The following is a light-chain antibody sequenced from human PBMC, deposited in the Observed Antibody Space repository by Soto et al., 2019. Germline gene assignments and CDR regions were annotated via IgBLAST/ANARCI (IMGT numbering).Light chain of an antibody. CDR1: QSVSSSY. CDR3: QQYGSSPRT. V-gene: IGKV3-20*01. CDR2: DVS. J-gene: IGKJ1*01. Sequence: EIVLTQSPGTLSLSPGERATLSCRANQSVSSSYLAWYQQKPGQAPRLLIYDVSSRATGIPDRFSGSASGTDFTLTISRLEPEDFAVYYCQQYGSSPRTFGQGTKVEIK.